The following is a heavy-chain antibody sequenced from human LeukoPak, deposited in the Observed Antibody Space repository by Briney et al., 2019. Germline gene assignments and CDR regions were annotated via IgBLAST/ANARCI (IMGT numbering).Heavy chain of an antibody. J-gene: IGHJ4*02. CDR3: AREPRTGTSIDY. CDR1: GTSFSDYY. D-gene: IGHD1-1*01. V-gene: IGHV4-34*01. CDR2: INHSRRT. Sequence: SETLSLTCAVYGTSFSDYYWSWIRQPPGKGLEWIGEINHSRRTNYNPSLKSRVTISIDTSKKQISLKLSSVTAADTAVYYCAREPRTGTSIDYWGQGTLFIISS.